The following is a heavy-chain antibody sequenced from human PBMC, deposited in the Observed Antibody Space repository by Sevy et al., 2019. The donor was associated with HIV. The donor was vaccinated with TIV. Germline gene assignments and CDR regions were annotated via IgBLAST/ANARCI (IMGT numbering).Heavy chain of an antibody. J-gene: IGHJ5*02. CDR2: IIPIFGTA. V-gene: IGHV1-69*13. Sequence: ASVKVSCKASGGTFSSYAISWVRQAPGQGLEWMGGIIPIFGTANYAQKFQGRVTITADESTGTAYMELSSLRSEDTAVYYCARDMGYENMGDSSGLRGEQGWFDPWGQGTLVTVSS. CDR1: GGTFSSYA. CDR3: ARDMGYENMGDSSGLRGEQGWFDP. D-gene: IGHD6-19*01.